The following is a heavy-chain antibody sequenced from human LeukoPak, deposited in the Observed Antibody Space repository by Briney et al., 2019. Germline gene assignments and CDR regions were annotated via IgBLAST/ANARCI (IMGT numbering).Heavy chain of an antibody. V-gene: IGHV5-51*01. CDR1: GDSFTSYW. J-gene: IGHJ4*02. Sequence: GESLKISCKGSGDSFTSYWIAWVRQMPGKGLEWMGIIYPGDSDTRYSPSFQGQVTISADKSISTAYLQWSSLKASDTALYFCARLSITNSLHLYYFDFWGQGTLVTVSS. CDR3: ARLSITNSLHLYYFDF. CDR2: IYPGDSDT. D-gene: IGHD1-20*01.